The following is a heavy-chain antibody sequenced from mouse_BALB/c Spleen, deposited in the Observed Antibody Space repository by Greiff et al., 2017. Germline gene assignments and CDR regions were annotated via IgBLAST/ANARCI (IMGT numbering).Heavy chain of an antibody. Sequence: QVQLKQSGAELARPGASVKLSCKASGYTFTSYWMQWVKQRPGQGLEWIGAIYPGDGDTRYTQKFKGKATLTADKSSSTAYMQLSSLASEDSAVYYCAGKFLTTVVTPLHWGQGTTLTVSS. CDR2: IYPGDGDT. J-gene: IGHJ2*01. CDR1: GYTFTSYW. V-gene: IGHV1-87*01. CDR3: AGKFLTTVVTPLH. D-gene: IGHD1-1*01.